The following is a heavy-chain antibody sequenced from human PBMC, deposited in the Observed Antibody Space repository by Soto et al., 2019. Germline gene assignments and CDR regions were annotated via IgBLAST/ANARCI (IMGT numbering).Heavy chain of an antibody. Sequence: ASVKVSCKASGGTFSISAISWVRQAPGQGLEWMGGIIPIFGTANYAQKFQGTVTITADESTSTAYMELSSLRSEDTAVYYCARHRRDATIDYWGQGTLVTVSS. J-gene: IGHJ4*02. CDR3: ARHRRDATIDY. CDR1: GGTFSISA. V-gene: IGHV1-69*13. D-gene: IGHD1-26*01. CDR2: IIPIFGTA.